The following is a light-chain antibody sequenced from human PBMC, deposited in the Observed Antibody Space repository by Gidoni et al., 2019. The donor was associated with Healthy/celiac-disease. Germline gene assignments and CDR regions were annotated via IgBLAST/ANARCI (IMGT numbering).Light chain of an antibody. CDR2: RNN. CDR1: SSNSGSNY. V-gene: IGLV1-47*01. CDR3: AAWDDSLEV. J-gene: IGLJ2*01. Sequence: QSVLTQPPSASGTPGQRVTISCSGSSSNSGSNYVYWYQQLPGTAPKLLIYRNNQRPSGVPDRFSGSKSGTSASLAISGLRSEDEADYYCAAWDDSLEVFGGGTKLTV.